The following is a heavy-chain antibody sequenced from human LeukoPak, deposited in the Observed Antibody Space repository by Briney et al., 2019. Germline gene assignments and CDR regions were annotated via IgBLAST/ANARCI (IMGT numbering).Heavy chain of an antibody. V-gene: IGHV3-23*01. CDR3: AKIVGATKGAIDY. D-gene: IGHD1-26*01. J-gene: IGHJ4*02. CDR1: GFTFSNYA. Sequence: GGSLRLSCAASGFTFSNYAMSWVRQAPGKGLEWVSAISGSGGSTYNADSVKGRFTISRDNSKDTPYLQMNSLRAEDTAVYYCAKIVGATKGAIDYWGQGTLVTVSS. CDR2: ISGSGGST.